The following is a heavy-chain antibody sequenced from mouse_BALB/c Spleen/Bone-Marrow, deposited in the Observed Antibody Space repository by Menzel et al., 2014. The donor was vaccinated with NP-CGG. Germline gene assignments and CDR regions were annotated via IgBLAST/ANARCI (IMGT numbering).Heavy chain of an antibody. D-gene: IGHD2-1*01. V-gene: IGHV1-15*01. CDR3: TSGIYYGGAMDY. CDR2: IDPETGDT. J-gene: IGHJ4*01. CDR1: GYTFTDYE. Sequence: QVQLQQSGAELVRPGASVTLSCKASGYTFTDYEMYWVKQTPVHGLEWIGTIDPETGDTAYNQKFKGKATLTADKFSNTAYMELRSLTSEDSAVYYCTSGIYYGGAMDYWGQGTSVSVSS.